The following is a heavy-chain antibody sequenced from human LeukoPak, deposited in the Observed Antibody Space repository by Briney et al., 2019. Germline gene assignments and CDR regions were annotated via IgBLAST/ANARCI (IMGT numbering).Heavy chain of an antibody. V-gene: IGHV3-11*04. CDR3: ARDRGGSYSAIDY. D-gene: IGHD2-15*01. CDR2: MSGSGI. CDR1: GFTFSDHN. J-gene: IGHJ4*02. Sequence: GGSLRLSCAATGFTFSDHNMGWMRQAPEKGLEWTSYMSGSGIYYADSVKGRFTISRDNAKNSLYLQMSSLGAEDTAVYYCARDRGGSYSAIDYWGQGTLVTVSS.